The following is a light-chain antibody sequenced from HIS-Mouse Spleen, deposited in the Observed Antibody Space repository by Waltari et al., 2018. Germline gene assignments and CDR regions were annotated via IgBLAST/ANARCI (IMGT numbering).Light chain of an antibody. V-gene: IGLV1-51*01. CDR1: SSNIGNNY. Sequence: QSVLTQPPSVSAAPGQKVTISCPGSSSNIGNNYVSWYQQHPETASKLLIYDNNKRPSVVPDRVSGSRSGASATLGITGLQTGNEADYYCGTWDSSLSAGYVVFGGGTKLTVL. CDR2: DNN. J-gene: IGLJ2*01. CDR3: GTWDSSLSAGYVV.